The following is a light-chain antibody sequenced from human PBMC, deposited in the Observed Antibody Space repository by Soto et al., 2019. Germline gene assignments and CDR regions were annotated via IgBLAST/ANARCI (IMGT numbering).Light chain of an antibody. Sequence: EIVLTQSPATLSLSPGERATLSFRASQSVSSYLAWYQKKPAQAPRLLXYDASNRATGIPARFSGSGSGTDLTLTISSLETEDFAVYYCQQRRNWPSITFGQGTRLEIK. V-gene: IGKV3-11*01. J-gene: IGKJ5*01. CDR3: QQRRNWPSIT. CDR2: DAS. CDR1: QSVSSY.